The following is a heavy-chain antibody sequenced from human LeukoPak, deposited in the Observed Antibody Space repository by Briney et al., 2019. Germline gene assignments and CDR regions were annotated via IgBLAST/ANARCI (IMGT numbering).Heavy chain of an antibody. CDR3: ARDLDYGGRSNFDH. CDR2: IKSDGSSI. Sequence: PGGSLRLSCAASGFTFSTYWMHWVRQVPGKGLVWVSRIKSDGSSIMYAASVRGRFTISRDNAKNTLYLQMNSLRAEDTAVYYCARDLDYGGRSNFDHWGQGTLVTVSS. J-gene: IGHJ4*02. D-gene: IGHD4-23*01. V-gene: IGHV3-74*03. CDR1: GFTFSTYW.